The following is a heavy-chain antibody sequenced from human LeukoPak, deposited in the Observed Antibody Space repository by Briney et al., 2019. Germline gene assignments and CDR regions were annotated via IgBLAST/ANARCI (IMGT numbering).Heavy chain of an antibody. D-gene: IGHD3-10*01. V-gene: IGHV1-18*01. Sequence: GASVKVSCKASGYTFTNYDISWVRQAPGHALEWMGWIRSFNGDTNYAQKFQGRVTITADTSTSTAYMELRSLRSDDTAVYYCARGWELLSWGQGTLVTVSS. J-gene: IGHJ5*02. CDR2: IRSFNGDT. CDR3: ARGWELLS. CDR1: GYTFTNYD.